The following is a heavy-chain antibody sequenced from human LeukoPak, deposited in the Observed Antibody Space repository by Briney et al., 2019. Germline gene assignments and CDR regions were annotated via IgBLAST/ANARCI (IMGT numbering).Heavy chain of an antibody. Sequence: GGSLRLSCVASGFTFSTYWMSWVRQAPGKGLEWVAYIKPDGSEKSYVDSVRGRFTISRDNAKNSLYLQMNSLRAEDTAVYSCARGHWFDPWGQGALVTVSS. CDR1: GFTFSTYW. CDR3: ARGHWFDP. J-gene: IGHJ5*02. CDR2: IKPDGSEK. V-gene: IGHV3-7*03.